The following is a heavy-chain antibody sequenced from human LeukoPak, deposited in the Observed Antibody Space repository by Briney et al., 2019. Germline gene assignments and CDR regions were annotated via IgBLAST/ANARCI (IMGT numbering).Heavy chain of an antibody. V-gene: IGHV3-7*01. CDR2: IKQDGSEK. Sequence: GGSLRLSCAASGFTFSSYWMSWVRQAPGKGLEWVANIKQDGSEKYYVDSVKGRFTISRDNAKNSLYLQMNSLRAEDTAVYYCARDSTGYSSSWTRYFDYWGRGTLVTVSS. D-gene: IGHD6-13*01. CDR3: ARDSTGYSSSWTRYFDY. CDR1: GFTFSSYW. J-gene: IGHJ4*02.